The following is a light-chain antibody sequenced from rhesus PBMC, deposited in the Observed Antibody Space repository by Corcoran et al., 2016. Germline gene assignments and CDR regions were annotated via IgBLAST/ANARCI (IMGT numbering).Light chain of an antibody. CDR1: QTISRY. Sequence: DIQMTQSPSSLSASVGDRVTITCRASQTISRYLAWYQPKPGKVPKLLIYGASTLQIGVPSRLSGRGSVTNFTLTISSLQPEDSATYYCQQHNSHPPTFGQGTKVEIK. CDR2: GAS. V-gene: IGKV1-44*03. J-gene: IGKJ1*01. CDR3: QQHNSHPPT.